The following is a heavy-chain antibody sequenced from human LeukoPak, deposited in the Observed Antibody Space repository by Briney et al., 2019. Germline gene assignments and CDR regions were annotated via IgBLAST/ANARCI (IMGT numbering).Heavy chain of an antibody. J-gene: IGHJ6*03. Sequence: NPSETLSLTCTVSGGSLSSYYWSWIRQPAGKGLEWIGRIYTSGSTNYNPSLKSRVTMSVDTSKNQFSLKLSSVTAADTAVYYCARDSGSSSWYSGLDYYYYMDVWGKGTTVTVSS. CDR3: ARDSGSSSWYSGLDYYYYMDV. V-gene: IGHV4-4*07. CDR1: GGSLSSYY. CDR2: IYTSGST. D-gene: IGHD6-13*01.